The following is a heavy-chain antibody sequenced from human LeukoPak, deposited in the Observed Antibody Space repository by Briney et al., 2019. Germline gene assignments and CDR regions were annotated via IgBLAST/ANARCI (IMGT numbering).Heavy chain of an antibody. CDR3: ARDLLGYYDSSGYSPGAFDI. CDR1: GYTFTGYY. Sequence: ASVKVSCKASGYTFTGYYMHWVRQAPGQGLEWMGWINPNSGGTNYAQKFQGRVTMTRDTSISTAYMELSRLRSDDTAVYYCARDLLGYYDSSGYSPGAFDIWGQGTTVTVSS. CDR2: INPNSGGT. D-gene: IGHD3-22*01. V-gene: IGHV1-2*02. J-gene: IGHJ3*02.